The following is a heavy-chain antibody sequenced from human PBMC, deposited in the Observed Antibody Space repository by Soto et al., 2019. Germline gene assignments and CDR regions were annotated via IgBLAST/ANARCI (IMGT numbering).Heavy chain of an antibody. D-gene: IGHD3-16*01. J-gene: IGHJ4*02. CDR2: IYPDDSDT. CDR3: ARHFTFGLYYLDY. Sequence: GESLKISCKGSGYSFSSSWIGWVRQMPGKGLEWMGVIYPDDSDTRYSPSFQGQVSISADKSIDTAYLQWSSLKASDTAMYYCARHFTFGLYYLDYWGQGTQVTVSS. CDR1: GYSFSSSW. V-gene: IGHV5-51*01.